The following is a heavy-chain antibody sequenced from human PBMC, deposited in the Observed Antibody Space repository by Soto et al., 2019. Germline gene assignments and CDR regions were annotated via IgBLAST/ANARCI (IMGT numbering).Heavy chain of an antibody. J-gene: IGHJ4*02. D-gene: IGHD3-10*01. CDR2: VDHSGRT. CDR3: AKKGYYPSGKINLFDS. CDR1: GYSIISDYY. Sequence: PSETLSLTCAVSGYSIISDYYWGWIRQPPGKGLEWIGSVDHSGRTYYSPSLRSRLTIFIDTSKNQFSLRLTSVTAADTAMYFCAKKGYYPSGKINLFDSWGPGTLVTVSS. V-gene: IGHV4-38-2*01.